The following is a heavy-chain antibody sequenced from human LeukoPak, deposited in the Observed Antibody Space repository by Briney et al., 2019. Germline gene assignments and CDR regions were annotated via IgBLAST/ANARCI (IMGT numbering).Heavy chain of an antibody. Sequence: GGSLRLSCAASGFTFSSYSMTWVRQAPGKGLEWVSSISSSSSYIYYADSVKGRFTISRDNSKNTLYLQMNSLRAEDTAVYYCAKDSCGGDCSLLDYWGQGTLVTVSS. V-gene: IGHV3-21*01. CDR1: GFTFSSYS. D-gene: IGHD2-21*02. J-gene: IGHJ4*02. CDR3: AKDSCGGDCSLLDY. CDR2: ISSSSSYI.